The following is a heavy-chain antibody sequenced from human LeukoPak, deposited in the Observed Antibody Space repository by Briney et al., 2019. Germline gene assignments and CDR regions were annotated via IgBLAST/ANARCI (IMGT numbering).Heavy chain of an antibody. V-gene: IGHV3-21*01. CDR2: ISSSSSYI. D-gene: IGHD3-3*01. CDR1: GFTFSSYS. Sequence: GGSLRLSCAASGFTFSSYSMNWVRQAAGKGLEWVSSISSSSSYIYYADSVKGRFTISRDNAKNSLYLQMNSLRAEDTAVYYCARDHVRFLEWLSYMDVWGKGTTVTVSS. CDR3: ARDHVRFLEWLSYMDV. J-gene: IGHJ6*03.